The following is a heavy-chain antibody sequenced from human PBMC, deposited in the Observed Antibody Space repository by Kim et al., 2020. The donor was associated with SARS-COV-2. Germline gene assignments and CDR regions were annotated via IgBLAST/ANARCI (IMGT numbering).Heavy chain of an antibody. CDR3: ARASPVAATDY. CDR2: T. Sequence: TNSTPSLKSRVTISVDTSKNQFSLKLSSVTAADTAVYYCARASPVAATDYWGQGTLVTVSS. J-gene: IGHJ4*02. D-gene: IGHD6-19*01. V-gene: IGHV4-34*01.